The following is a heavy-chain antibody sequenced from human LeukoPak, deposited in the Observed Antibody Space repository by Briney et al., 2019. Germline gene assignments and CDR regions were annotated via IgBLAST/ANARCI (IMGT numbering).Heavy chain of an antibody. CDR1: GYSFTSYW. CDR2: IYPGDSDT. J-gene: IGHJ3*02. Sequence: GESLKISCKGSGYSFTSYWIGWVRQVPGKGLEWMGIIYPGDSDTRYSPSFQGQVTISADKSISTAYLQWSSLKASDTAMYYCARHCSGGSCYTSAFDIWGQGTMVTVSS. D-gene: IGHD2-15*01. CDR3: ARHCSGGSCYTSAFDI. V-gene: IGHV5-51*01.